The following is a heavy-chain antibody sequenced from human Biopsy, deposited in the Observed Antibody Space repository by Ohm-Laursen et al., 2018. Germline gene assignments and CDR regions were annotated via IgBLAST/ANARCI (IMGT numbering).Heavy chain of an antibody. D-gene: IGHD1-26*01. V-gene: IGHV1-69*01. CDR3: ARGGGGILWLGKPSGRYFDA. J-gene: IGHJ5*02. CDR2: IIPIFGTA. Sequence: GSSVKVSCKASGGTFSSYAISWVRQAPGQGLEWMGGIIPIFGTANYAQKFQGRVTITADESTSTAYMELSSLRSDDTAVYFCARGGGGILWLGKPSGRYFDAWGQGTLVTVSP. CDR1: GGTFSSYA.